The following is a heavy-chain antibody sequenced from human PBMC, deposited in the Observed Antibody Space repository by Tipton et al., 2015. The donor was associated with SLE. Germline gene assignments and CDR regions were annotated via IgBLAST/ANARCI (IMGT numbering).Heavy chain of an antibody. CDR2: ISHRGST. CDR3: ARRTDY. V-gene: IGHV4-34*01. J-gene: IGHJ4*02. CDR1: GYSISDDYY. Sequence: TLSLTCAVSGYSISDDYYWSWIRQPPGKGLEWIGEISHRGSTNYNPSLKSRVTISADTSKNQFSLKLSSVTAADTAVYYCARRTDYWGQGTLVTVSS.